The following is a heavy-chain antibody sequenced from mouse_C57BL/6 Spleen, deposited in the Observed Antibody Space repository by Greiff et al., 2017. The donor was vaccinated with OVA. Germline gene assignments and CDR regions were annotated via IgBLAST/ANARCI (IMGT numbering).Heavy chain of an antibody. D-gene: IGHD1-1*01. CDR1: GFTFSSYA. CDR3: ARDSPKYYYGSSPYYAMDY. V-gene: IGHV5-4*01. Sequence: EVKLVESGGGLVKPGGSLKLSCAASGFTFSSYAMSWVRQTPEKRLEWVATISDGGSYTYYPDNVKGRFTISRDNAKNNLYLQMSHLKSEDTAMYYCARDSPKYYYGSSPYYAMDYWGQGTSVTVSS. CDR2: ISDGGSYT. J-gene: IGHJ4*01.